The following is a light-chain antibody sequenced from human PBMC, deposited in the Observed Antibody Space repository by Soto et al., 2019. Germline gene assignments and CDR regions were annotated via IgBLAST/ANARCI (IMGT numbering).Light chain of an antibody. Sequence: EIVLTQSPATLSLSPGERVTLSCRASQNVSTYLARYQQKPGQAPRLLIYDASDRATGIPARFSGSGSGTDFTLTISSLEPEDFAVYYCQQRTNWLTFGPGTKVDIK. V-gene: IGKV3-11*01. CDR3: QQRTNWLT. CDR1: QNVSTY. J-gene: IGKJ3*01. CDR2: DAS.